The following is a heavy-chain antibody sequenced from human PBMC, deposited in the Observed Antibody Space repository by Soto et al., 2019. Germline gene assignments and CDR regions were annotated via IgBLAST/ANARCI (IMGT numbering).Heavy chain of an antibody. CDR2: ISSSSSYI. CDR3: ARTTYDAFDI. CDR1: GLTFRSSS. V-gene: IGHV3-21*01. J-gene: IGHJ3*02. Sequence: GVFLSLSWGASGLTFRSSSVNLSRQAPGKGLEWVSSISSSSSYIYYADSVKGRFTISRDNAKNSLYLQMNSLRAEDTAVYYCARTTYDAFDIWGQGTMVTVSS. D-gene: IGHD1-1*01.